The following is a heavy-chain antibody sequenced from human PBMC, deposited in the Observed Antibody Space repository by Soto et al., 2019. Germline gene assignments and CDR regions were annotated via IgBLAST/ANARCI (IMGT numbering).Heavy chain of an antibody. V-gene: IGHV1-18*01. CDR1: GYTFTSYG. CDR2: ISAYNGNT. CDR3: EGAAHGLDV. J-gene: IGHJ6*02. Sequence: QVQLVQSGAEVKKPGASVKVSCKASGYTFTSYGIIWGRQAPRQGLEGMGWISAYNGNTSYGQKLQGRVTMTTDTRTSTAHRELRSIRSDDTAVYYGEGAAHGLDVWGQGTTVAVSS.